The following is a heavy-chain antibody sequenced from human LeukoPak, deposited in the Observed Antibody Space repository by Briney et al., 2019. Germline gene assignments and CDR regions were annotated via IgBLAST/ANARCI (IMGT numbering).Heavy chain of an antibody. J-gene: IGHJ4*02. CDR1: GFTFSSYA. Sequence: GGSLRLSCAASGFTFSSYAMSWVRQAPGKGLEWVSSISGSGGSTYYADPVKGRFTISRDNSKNTLYLQMNSLRAEDTAVYYCARGGRGSGSYYPDYWGQGTLVTVSS. CDR2: ISGSGGST. CDR3: ARGGRGSGSYYPDY. V-gene: IGHV3-23*01. D-gene: IGHD3-10*01.